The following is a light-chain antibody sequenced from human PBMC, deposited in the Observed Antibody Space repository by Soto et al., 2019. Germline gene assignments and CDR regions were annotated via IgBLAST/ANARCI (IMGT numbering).Light chain of an antibody. V-gene: IGKV1-17*01. CDR1: QAIRNA. Sequence: DIQMTQSPSSLSASVGDRVTITCRASQAIRNALGWYQQQPGKAPKRLINAASNLQTGVPSRFSGSGSETEFTLTISSLQPEDIATYYCLQYNSYPWTFGQGTKVDIK. CDR3: LQYNSYPWT. J-gene: IGKJ1*01. CDR2: AAS.